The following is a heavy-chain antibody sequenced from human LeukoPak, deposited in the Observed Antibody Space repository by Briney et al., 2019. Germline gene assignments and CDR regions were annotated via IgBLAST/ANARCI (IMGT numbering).Heavy chain of an antibody. V-gene: IGHV1-24*01. J-gene: IGHJ4*02. D-gene: IGHD3-10*01. CDR1: GNTLTKLS. Sequence: GASVKVSCKISGNTLTKLSMHWVRQAPGKGLEWMGGFDVVEGETIYAQKFQGRVTMTEDTSMDTAYMELSSPRSEDTAVYYCAAEQAAAEDYAGSGNYYLKFIYWGQGTLVTVSS. CDR2: FDVVEGET. CDR3: AAEQAAAEDYAGSGNYYLKFIY.